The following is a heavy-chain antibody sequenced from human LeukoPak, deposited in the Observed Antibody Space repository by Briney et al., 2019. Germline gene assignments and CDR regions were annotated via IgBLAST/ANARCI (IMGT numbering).Heavy chain of an antibody. CDR2: IYSGGST. D-gene: IGHD3-3*01. CDR3: ARWRVSYFDY. CDR1: GFTVSNNY. Sequence: GGSLRLSCAASGFTVSNNYMNWVRQAPGKGLEWVSVIYSGGSTYYADSVKGRFTISRDNSKNTLYLQMNSLRAEDTAVYYCARWRVSYFDYWGQGTLVTVSS. V-gene: IGHV3-66*01. J-gene: IGHJ4*02.